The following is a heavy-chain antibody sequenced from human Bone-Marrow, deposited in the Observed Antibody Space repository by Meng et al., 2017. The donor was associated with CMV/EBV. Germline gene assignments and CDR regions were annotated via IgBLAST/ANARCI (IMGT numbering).Heavy chain of an antibody. V-gene: IGHV3-13*03. CDR3: ARDTPYGDYQDV. CDR2: IGTAGDT. D-gene: IGHD4-17*01. CDR1: GFTFSSYD. Sequence: GGSLRLSCAACGFTFSSYDMHWVRQATGKGLEWVSAIGTAGDTYYPGSVKGQFTISRENAKNSLYLQMNSLRAEDTAVYYCARDTPYGDYQDVWGQGTTVTVSS. J-gene: IGHJ6*02.